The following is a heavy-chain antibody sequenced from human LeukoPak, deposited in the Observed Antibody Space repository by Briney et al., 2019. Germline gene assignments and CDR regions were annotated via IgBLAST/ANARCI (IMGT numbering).Heavy chain of an antibody. V-gene: IGHV1-18*01. J-gene: IGHJ4*02. D-gene: IGHD6-6*01. CDR1: GYTFTSYG. Sequence: ASVKVSCKASGYTFTSYGVSWVRQAPGQGLEWMGWISAYNGNTNYAQKLQGRVTMTTDTSTSTAYMELRSLRSDDTAVYYCARGGIAARRPPYYFDYWGQGTLVTVSS. CDR3: ARGGIAARRPPYYFDY. CDR2: ISAYNGNT.